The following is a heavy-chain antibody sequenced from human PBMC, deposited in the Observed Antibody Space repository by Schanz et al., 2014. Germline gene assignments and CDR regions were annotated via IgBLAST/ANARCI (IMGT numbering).Heavy chain of an antibody. Sequence: QAQLMESGGGVVQPGTSLILSCSVSGFSLNTYGIHWFRQPAGKGLEWVAVIWNNGVTKYYADSVRGRFTISRDRFQNTLYLRMSSLRAEDTAVYYCARPRFEYGEVDYWGQGTLVTVSS. V-gene: IGHV3-33*01. CDR2: IWNNGVTK. D-gene: IGHD4-17*01. J-gene: IGHJ4*02. CDR3: ARPRFEYGEVDY. CDR1: GFSLNTYG.